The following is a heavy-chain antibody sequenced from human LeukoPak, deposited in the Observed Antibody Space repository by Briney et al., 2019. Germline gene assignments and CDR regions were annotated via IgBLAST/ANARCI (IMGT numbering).Heavy chain of an antibody. Sequence: PGGSLRLSCAASGFTFSSYSMNWVRQAPGKGLEWVSSISSSSSYIYYADSVKGRFTISRDNSKNTLYLQMNSLRAEDTAVYYCAKDDVTGTSFYYDSSGYGDFDYWGQGTLVTVSS. D-gene: IGHD3-22*01. CDR1: GFTFSSYS. J-gene: IGHJ4*02. CDR2: ISSSSSYI. V-gene: IGHV3-21*01. CDR3: AKDDVTGTSFYYDSSGYGDFDY.